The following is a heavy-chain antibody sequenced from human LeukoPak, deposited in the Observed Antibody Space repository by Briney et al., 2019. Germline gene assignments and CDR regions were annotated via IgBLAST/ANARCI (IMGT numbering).Heavy chain of an antibody. D-gene: IGHD2-2*01. CDR3: AKDRRYCSSTSCFSYYYYYYMDV. J-gene: IGHJ6*03. Sequence: GGSLRLSCAASGFTFGTYAMSWVRQAPGKGLEWVSVISGSGGRAYHADSVRGRVTISRDNSKNTLYLQMNSLRAEDTAVYYCAKDRRYCSSTSCFSYYYYYYMDVWGKGTTVTISS. CDR2: ISGSGGRA. V-gene: IGHV3-23*01. CDR1: GFTFGTYA.